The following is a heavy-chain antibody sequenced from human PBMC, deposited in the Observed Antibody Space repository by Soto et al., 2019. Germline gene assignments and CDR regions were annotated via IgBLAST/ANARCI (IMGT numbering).Heavy chain of an antibody. CDR3: ARHVNYDFWSGSRPSYYYYYMDV. CDR1: GGSISSYY. J-gene: IGHJ6*03. CDR2: IYYSGST. D-gene: IGHD3-3*01. Sequence: SETLSLTCTVSGGSISSYYWSWIRQPPGKGLEWIGYIYYSGSTNYNPSLKSRVTISVDTSKNQFSLKLSSVTAADTAVYYCARHVNYDFWSGSRPSYYYYYMDVWGKGTTVTVSS. V-gene: IGHV4-59*08.